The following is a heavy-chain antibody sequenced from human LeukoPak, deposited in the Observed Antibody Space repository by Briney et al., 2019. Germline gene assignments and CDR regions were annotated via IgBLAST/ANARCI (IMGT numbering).Heavy chain of an antibody. Sequence: PVQSLDSALATIASSGSTVYADSVKGRFTISRDNAKNTVYLQMNGLRAEDTTVYYCATVSEYWGQGTLVTVSS. CDR2: TIASSGST. D-gene: IGHD1-1*01. J-gene: IGHJ4*02. CDR3: ATVSEY. V-gene: IGHV3-23*01.